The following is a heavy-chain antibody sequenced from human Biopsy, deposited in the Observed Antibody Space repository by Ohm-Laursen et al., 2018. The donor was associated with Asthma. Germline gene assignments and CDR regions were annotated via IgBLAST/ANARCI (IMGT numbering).Heavy chain of an antibody. Sequence: ASVTASCKPSGYTFISYAIHWVRQAPGQRLEWMGWINAGNGNTKYSQKFQGRVTITRDTSASTAYMELSSLRSEDTAVYYCARTYYDFLTGQVIDAFAIWGQGTMVTVSS. CDR1: GYTFISYA. J-gene: IGHJ3*02. CDR3: ARTYYDFLTGQVIDAFAI. V-gene: IGHV1-3*01. CDR2: INAGNGNT. D-gene: IGHD3-9*01.